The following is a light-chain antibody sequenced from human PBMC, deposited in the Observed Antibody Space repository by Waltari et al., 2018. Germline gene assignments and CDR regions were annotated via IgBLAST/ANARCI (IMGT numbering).Light chain of an antibody. CDR3: QQYYRSRT. CDR1: QSVLYNSNDKNY. CDR2: WAS. V-gene: IGKV4-1*01. Sequence: DIVMTQSPDSLAVSLGGRATINCKSSQSVLYNSNDKNYLAWYQQKPGQPPKLLIYWASTRESGVPDRFSGSGSGTDFTLTISSLQAEDVAVYYCQQYYRSRTFGQGTKVEIK. J-gene: IGKJ1*01.